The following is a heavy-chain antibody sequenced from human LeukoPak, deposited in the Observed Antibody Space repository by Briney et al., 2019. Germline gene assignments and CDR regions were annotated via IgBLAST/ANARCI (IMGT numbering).Heavy chain of an antibody. Sequence: PGGSLRLSCAASGFTVSSNYMSWVRQAPGKGLEWVSVIYSGGSTYYADSVKGRFTISRDNSKNTLYLQMNSLRDEDTAVYYCAKDHVVVVPAAMDYWGQGTLVTVSS. V-gene: IGHV3-53*01. CDR2: IYSGGST. CDR1: GFTVSSNY. J-gene: IGHJ4*02. D-gene: IGHD2-2*01. CDR3: AKDHVVVVPAAMDY.